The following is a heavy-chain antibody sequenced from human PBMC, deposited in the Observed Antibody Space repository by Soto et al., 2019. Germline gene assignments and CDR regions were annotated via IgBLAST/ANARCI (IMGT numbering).Heavy chain of an antibody. CDR3: ARWGRDGVYMTNWYFDL. CDR2: IHHGGNR. V-gene: IGHV4-59*08. CDR1: DGSISNYY. D-gene: IGHD4-17*01. Sequence: QAQLQESGPGLVRPSEALSLTCTVSDGSISNYYWSWIRQSPGKGLEWIGYIHHGGNRNYNPSLSSRVTMSVDTSKNELTLKLDSVTAADTAVYYCARWGRDGVYMTNWYFDLWGRGILITVSS. J-gene: IGHJ2*01.